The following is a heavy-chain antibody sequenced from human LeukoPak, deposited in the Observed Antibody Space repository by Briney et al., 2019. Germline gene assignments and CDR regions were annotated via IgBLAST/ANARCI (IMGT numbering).Heavy chain of an antibody. CDR1: GLTVSTNY. CDR2: LYGGGNT. D-gene: IGHD6-19*01. Sequence: PGGSLTLSCAASGLTVSTNYMIWLRQAPGKGLVWCAVLYGGGNTYYADSLQSRFTISRHNSENTLYLQLNSLRGEDTAVYYCARGGTPGFSTGWFDYWGQGTLVSVSS. V-gene: IGHV3-53*04. J-gene: IGHJ4*02. CDR3: ARGGTPGFSTGWFDY.